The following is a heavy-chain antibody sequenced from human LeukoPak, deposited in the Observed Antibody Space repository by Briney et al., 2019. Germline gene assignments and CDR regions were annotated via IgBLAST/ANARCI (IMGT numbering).Heavy chain of an antibody. J-gene: IGHJ4*02. V-gene: IGHV3-30*18. CDR1: GFTFSSYG. Sequence: PGGSLRLSCAASGFTFSSYGMHWVRQAPGKGLEWVTIISFDGNNKYYADSVKGRFTISRDNSKNTLYLQMNSLRAEDTAVYYCAKATSGGEFDYWGQGTLVTVSS. CDR3: AKATSGGEFDY. D-gene: IGHD3-16*01. CDR2: ISFDGNNK.